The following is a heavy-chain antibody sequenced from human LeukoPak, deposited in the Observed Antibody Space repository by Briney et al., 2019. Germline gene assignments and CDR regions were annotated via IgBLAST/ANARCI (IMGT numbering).Heavy chain of an antibody. CDR1: GFTFSDYY. D-gene: IGHD6-13*01. V-gene: IGHV3-11*01. J-gene: IGHJ4*02. CDR3: ARDLGQGSSSCAFQY. Sequence: GGSLRLSCTASGFTFSDYYMSWIRQAPGRGLEWVSYISSSGTTMYYADSVKGRFTISRDNAKNSPYLQMSSLRAEDAVVYYCARDLGQGSSSCAFQYWGQGTLVTVSP. CDR2: ISSSGTTM.